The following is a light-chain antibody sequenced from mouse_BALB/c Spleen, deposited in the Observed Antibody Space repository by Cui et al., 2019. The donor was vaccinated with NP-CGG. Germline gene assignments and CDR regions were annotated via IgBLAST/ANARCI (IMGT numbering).Light chain of an antibody. Sequence: QSFVTQKSALTTSPGETVTLTCRSSTGAVTTSNYANWVQEKPDYLFTGLIGGTNNRAPGVPARFSGSLIGDKAALTITGAQTEDEAIYFCALWYSNHWVFGGGTKLTVL. V-gene: IGLV1*01. CDR3: ALWYSNHWV. CDR1: TGAVTTSNY. CDR2: GTN. J-gene: IGLJ1*01.